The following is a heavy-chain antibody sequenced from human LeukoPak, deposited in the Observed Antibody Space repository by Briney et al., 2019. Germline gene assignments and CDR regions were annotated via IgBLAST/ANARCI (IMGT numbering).Heavy chain of an antibody. J-gene: IGHJ3*02. CDR1: GDSISSYY. CDR3: ARVERYCTNVCVAFDI. D-gene: IGHD2-8*01. Sequence: SETLSLTCTVSGDSISSYYWSWIRQPPGKGLEWIGYIYYSGSTNYNPSLKSRVTISVDTSKNQFSLKLSSVTAADTAVYYCARVERYCTNVCVAFDIWGQGTMVTVSS. CDR2: IYYSGST. V-gene: IGHV4-59*01.